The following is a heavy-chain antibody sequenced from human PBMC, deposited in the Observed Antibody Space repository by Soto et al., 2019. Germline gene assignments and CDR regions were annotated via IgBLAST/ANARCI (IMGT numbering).Heavy chain of an antibody. D-gene: IGHD3-3*01. CDR2: IRWKSGSM. J-gene: IGHJ3*02. Sequence: EVQLVESGGGLVQPGRSLRLSCAASGFTLDDYAMHWVRQAPGKGLEWVSGIRWKSGSMGYADSVKGRFTISIDKAKNSLYLHMNSLRAEDTALYYCANAVNFWSGYFFDAFDIWGQGTMVTVSS. CDR3: ANAVNFWSGYFFDAFDI. CDR1: GFTLDDYA. V-gene: IGHV3-9*01.